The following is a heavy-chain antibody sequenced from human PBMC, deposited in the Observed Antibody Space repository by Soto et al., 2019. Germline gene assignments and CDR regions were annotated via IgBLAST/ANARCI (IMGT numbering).Heavy chain of an antibody. CDR2: IWYDGSNK. V-gene: IGHV3-33*01. D-gene: IGHD3-22*01. Sequence: PGGSLRLSCAASGFTFSSYGMHWVRQAPGKGLEWVAVIWYDGSNKYYADSVKGRFTISRDNSKNTLYLQMNSLRAEDTAVYYCARDPKSINYYDSSGFDYWGQGTLVTVSS. CDR3: ARDPKSINYYDSSGFDY. J-gene: IGHJ4*02. CDR1: GFTFSSYG.